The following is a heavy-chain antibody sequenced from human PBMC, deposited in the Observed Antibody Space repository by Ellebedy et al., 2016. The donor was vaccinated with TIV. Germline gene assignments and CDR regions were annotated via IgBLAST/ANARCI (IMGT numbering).Heavy chain of an antibody. CDR2: IKSKTDGGTT. CDR3: TLMVFAIGGLDS. CDR1: GFTFSNAW. Sequence: GESLKTSCAASGFTFSNAWMNWVRQAPGKGLEGVGRIKSKTDGGTTDYAAPVNGRFTISSEDSKNTLYLQMNSLKTEDTAVYYCTLMVFAIGGLDSWGQGTLVIVSS. J-gene: IGHJ4*02. D-gene: IGHD2-8*01. V-gene: IGHV3-15*07.